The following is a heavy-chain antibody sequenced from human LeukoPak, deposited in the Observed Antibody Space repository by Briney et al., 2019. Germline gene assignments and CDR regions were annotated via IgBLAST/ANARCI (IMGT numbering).Heavy chain of an antibody. V-gene: IGHV3-30*18. CDR3: AKPIVETVTAYFDY. CDR1: GFTSSSYS. J-gene: IGHJ4*02. Sequence: GGSLRLSCAASGFTSSSYSMHWVRQAPGKGLEWVAVISYDGSNKYYADSVKGRFTVSRDNSKNTLFLQMNSLRPEDAAVYYCAKPIVETVTAYFDYWGQGTLVTVSS. CDR2: ISYDGSNK. D-gene: IGHD2-21*02.